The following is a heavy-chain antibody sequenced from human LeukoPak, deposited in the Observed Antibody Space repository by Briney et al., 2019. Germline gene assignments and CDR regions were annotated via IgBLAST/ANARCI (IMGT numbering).Heavy chain of an antibody. Sequence: GGSLRLSCAASGFTFSSYGMHWVRQAPGKGLEWVAVIWYGGSNKYYADSVKGRFTISRDNSKNTLYLQMNSLRAEDTAVYYCARAERDIVVVPAAIWGQGTLVTVSS. V-gene: IGHV3-33*08. J-gene: IGHJ4*02. CDR1: GFTFSSYG. CDR2: IWYGGSNK. D-gene: IGHD2-2*01. CDR3: ARAERDIVVVPAAI.